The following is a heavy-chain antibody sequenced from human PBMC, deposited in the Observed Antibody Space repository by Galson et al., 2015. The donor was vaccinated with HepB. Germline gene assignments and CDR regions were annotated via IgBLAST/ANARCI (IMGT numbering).Heavy chain of an antibody. Sequence: SLRLSCAASGFTFSSYAMSWVRQAPGKGLEWVSAISGSGGSTYYADSVKGRFTISGDNSKNTLYLQMNSLRAEDTAVCYCAKDIVVVTASFDYWGQGTLVTVSS. V-gene: IGHV3-23*01. CDR3: AKDIVVVTASFDY. J-gene: IGHJ4*02. CDR1: GFTFSSYA. D-gene: IGHD2-21*02. CDR2: ISGSGGST.